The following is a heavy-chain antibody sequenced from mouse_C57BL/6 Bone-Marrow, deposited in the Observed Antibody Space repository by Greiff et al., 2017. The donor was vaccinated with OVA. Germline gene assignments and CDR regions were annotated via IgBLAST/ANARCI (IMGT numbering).Heavy chain of an antibody. V-gene: IGHV1-81*01. CDR2: IYPRSGNS. D-gene: IGHD4-1*01. Sequence: QVQLQQSGAELARPGASVKLSCKASGYTFTSYGISWVKQRTGQGLEWIGEIYPRSGNSYYNEKFKGKATLTADKSSSTAYMELRSLTSEDSAVYFCARYEPGTLFAYWGQGTLVTVSA. CDR3: ARYEPGTLFAY. J-gene: IGHJ3*01. CDR1: GYTFTSYG.